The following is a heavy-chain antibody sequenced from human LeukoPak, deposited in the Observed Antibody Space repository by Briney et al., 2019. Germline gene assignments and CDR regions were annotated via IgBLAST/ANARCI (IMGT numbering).Heavy chain of an antibody. CDR3: ALSGPDAFDI. CDR1: GFTFDDYA. V-gene: IGHV3-43*02. Sequence: PGGSLRLSCAASGFTFDDYAMHWVRQAPGKGLEWVSLISGDGGSTYYADSVKGRFTISRDNSKNSLYLQMNNLRTEDTALYYCALSGPDAFDIWGQGTMVTVSS. J-gene: IGHJ3*02. CDR2: ISGDGGST. D-gene: IGHD3-10*01.